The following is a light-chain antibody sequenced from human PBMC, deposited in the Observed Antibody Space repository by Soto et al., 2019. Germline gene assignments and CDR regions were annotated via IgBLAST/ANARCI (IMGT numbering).Light chain of an antibody. J-gene: IGKJ4*01. CDR1: QSVSSN. V-gene: IGKV3D-15*01. CDR3: QQYHHWPPLT. Sequence: EIVMPRSPAPLSVSPGGRASLSCRASQSVSSNLAWYRQRPGQPPRLLIHGAPTRATGIPARFSGSGSGTEFTLTTSSLQSEDSAVDYCQQYHHWPPLTFGGGTKVESK. CDR2: GAP.